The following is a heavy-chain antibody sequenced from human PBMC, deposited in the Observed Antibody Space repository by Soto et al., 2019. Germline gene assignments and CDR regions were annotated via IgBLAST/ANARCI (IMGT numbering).Heavy chain of an antibody. CDR3: AKDRMQYQLHLPDP. D-gene: IGHD2-2*01. J-gene: IGHJ5*02. CDR1: GFTFSSYG. CDR2: ISYDGSNK. V-gene: IGHV3-30*18. Sequence: GGSLRLSCAASGFTFSSYGMHWVRQAPGKGLEWVAVISYDGSNKYYADSVKGRFTISRDNSKNTLYLQMNSLRAEDTAVYYCAKDRMQYQLHLPDPWGQGTLVTVSS.